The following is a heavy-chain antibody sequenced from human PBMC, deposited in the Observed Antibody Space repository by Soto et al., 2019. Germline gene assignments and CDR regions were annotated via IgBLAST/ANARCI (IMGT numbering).Heavy chain of an antibody. D-gene: IGHD5-18*01. V-gene: IGHV3-30*19. J-gene: IGHJ6*02. CDR2: ISYDGSNK. Sequence: QVQLVESGGGVVQPGRSLRLSCAASGFTFSSYGMHWVRQAPGKGLEWVAVISYDGSNKYYADSVKGRFTISRDNSKNTLYLQMNSLRAEDTAVYYCARVVDTAMVKRTIYYYYYGMDVWGQGTTVTVSS. CDR3: ARVVDTAMVKRTIYYYYYGMDV. CDR1: GFTFSSYG.